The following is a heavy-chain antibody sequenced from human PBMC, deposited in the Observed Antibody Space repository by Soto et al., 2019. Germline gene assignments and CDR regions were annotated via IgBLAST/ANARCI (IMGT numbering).Heavy chain of an antibody. D-gene: IGHD3-3*01. Sequence: EVQLLESGGGLVQPGGSLRLSCAASRFTFSSYAMSWVRQTPRMGLEWVSGISGSGANTYYSESVKGRFTISRVNSKNTLYLQMNILRVEHTAGYYCAMGPYYNVLRGYYTDCYLELWGRGTLVTVSS. CDR3: AMGPYYNVLRGYYTDCYLEL. CDR1: RFTFSSYA. CDR2: ISGSGANT. V-gene: IGHV3-23*01. J-gene: IGHJ2*01.